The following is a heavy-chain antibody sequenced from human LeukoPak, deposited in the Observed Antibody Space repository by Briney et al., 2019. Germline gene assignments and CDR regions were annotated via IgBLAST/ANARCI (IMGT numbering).Heavy chain of an antibody. CDR3: ARDDYGDYGAFDI. V-gene: IGHV3-21*01. CDR1: GFTFSSYS. J-gene: IGHJ3*02. Sequence: GGSLRLSCASSGFTFSSYSMNWVRQAPGKGLEWVSSISSSSSYIYYADSVKGRFTISRDNAKNSLYLQMNSLRAEDTAVHYCARDDYGDYGAFDIWGQGTMVTVSS. D-gene: IGHD4-17*01. CDR2: ISSSSSYI.